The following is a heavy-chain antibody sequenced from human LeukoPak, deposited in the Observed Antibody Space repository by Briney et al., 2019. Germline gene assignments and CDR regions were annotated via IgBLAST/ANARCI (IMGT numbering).Heavy chain of an antibody. V-gene: IGHV3-23*01. J-gene: IGHJ4*02. CDR2: ISASGGST. D-gene: IGHD1-1*01. CDR1: GFTLSSPA. CDR3: ARAAGNDGDPFDF. Sequence: PGGPLRLSCAASGFTLSSPAMSWVRKVPGKGLEWFSGISASGGSTYYADSVRGRFTISRDNSKNTLYLQMNSLRAEDTALYYCARAAGNDGDPFDFWGQGTLVTVSS.